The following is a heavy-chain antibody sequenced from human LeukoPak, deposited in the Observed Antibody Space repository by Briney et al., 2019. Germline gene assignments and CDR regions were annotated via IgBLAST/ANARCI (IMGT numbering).Heavy chain of an antibody. CDR2: ISSSSSYI. CDR1: GFTVSSNY. J-gene: IGHJ4*02. Sequence: GGSLRLSCAASGFTVSSNYMSWVRQAPGKGLEWVSSISSSSSYIYYADSVKGRFTISRDNAKNSLYLQMNSLRAEDTAVYYCAREYYDSSDYWGQGTLVTVSS. V-gene: IGHV3-21*01. CDR3: AREYYDSSDY. D-gene: IGHD3-22*01.